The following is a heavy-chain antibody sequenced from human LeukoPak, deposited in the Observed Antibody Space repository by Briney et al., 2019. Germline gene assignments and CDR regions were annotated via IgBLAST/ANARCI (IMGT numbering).Heavy chain of an antibody. J-gene: IGHJ3*02. CDR1: GFTVSSNY. V-gene: IGHV3-53*01. Sequence: PGGSLRLSCAVSGFTVSSNYMSWVRQAPGKGLEWVSVIDTGGRTYYADPVKDRFTISRDDSKNTVYLQMNSLRAEDSAVYYCAKEGGSYQGGAFDIWDQGTMVTVSS. D-gene: IGHD1-26*01. CDR2: IDTGGRT. CDR3: AKEGGSYQGGAFDI.